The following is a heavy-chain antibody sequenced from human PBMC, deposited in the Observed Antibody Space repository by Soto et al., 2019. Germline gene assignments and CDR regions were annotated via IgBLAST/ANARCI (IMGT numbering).Heavy chain of an antibody. V-gene: IGHV3-7*01. Sequence: EVQLVASGGGLVQPGGSLRLSCVASGFTFSRNWMSWVRQTPGKGLEWVANIKEDGSEKNYVDSVKGRFTISRDDAKNSVFLQMNSLRAEDTAVYYYARGKGWFDPWGQGTLVTVSS. CDR3: ARGKGWFDP. CDR2: IKEDGSEK. J-gene: IGHJ5*02. CDR1: GFTFSRNW.